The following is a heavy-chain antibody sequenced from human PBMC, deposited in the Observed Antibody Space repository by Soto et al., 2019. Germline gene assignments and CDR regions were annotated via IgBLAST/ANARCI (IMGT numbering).Heavy chain of an antibody. CDR1: GGSISSGGYY. CDR3: ARGFYTVTNWFDP. V-gene: IGHV4-31*03. J-gene: IGHJ5*02. Sequence: QVQLQESGPGLVKPSQTLSLTCTVSGGSISSGGYYWSWIRQYPGKGLEWIGYIYYSGSTFYNPSLKSRVIMSVDTSKNQFSLGLNYVTAAATAVYYCARGFYTVTNWFDPWGQGTLVTVSS. D-gene: IGHD4-17*01. CDR2: IYYSGST.